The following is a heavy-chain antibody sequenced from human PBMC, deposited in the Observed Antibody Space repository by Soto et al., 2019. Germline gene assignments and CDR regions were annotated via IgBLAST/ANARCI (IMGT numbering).Heavy chain of an antibody. CDR3: ARGGRMITFGGVIVNYGMDV. V-gene: IGHV1-18*01. Sequence: QVQLVQSGAEVKKPGASVKVSCKASDYTFTSYGISWVRQAPGQGLEWMGWISAYNGNTNYAQKLQGRVTMATDTSTSTAYMELRSLRSDDTAVYYCARGGRMITFGGVIVNYGMDVWGQGTTVTVSS. D-gene: IGHD3-16*02. CDR2: ISAYNGNT. J-gene: IGHJ6*02. CDR1: DYTFTSYG.